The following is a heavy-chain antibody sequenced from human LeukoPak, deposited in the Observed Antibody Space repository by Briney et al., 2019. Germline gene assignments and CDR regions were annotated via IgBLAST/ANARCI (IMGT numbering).Heavy chain of an antibody. CDR1: GFTFSSYA. J-gene: IGHJ4*02. D-gene: IGHD3-22*01. CDR3: AKNPYYDSSGYYYGGVDFDY. Sequence: GGSRRLSGAASGFTFSSYAMSWVRQAPGKGREWVSAISGSGGSTNYADSAKGPFPISRDNSKYTLYLQMNSLRAGDTAVYYCAKNPYYDSSGYYYGGVDFDYWGQGTLVTVSS. CDR2: ISGSGGST. V-gene: IGHV3-23*01.